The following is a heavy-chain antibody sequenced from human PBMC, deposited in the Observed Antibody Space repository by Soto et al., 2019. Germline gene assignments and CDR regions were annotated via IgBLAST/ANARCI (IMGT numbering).Heavy chain of an antibody. CDR1: GFTFSSYG. Sequence: QVQLVESGGGVVQPGRSLRLSCAASGFTFSSYGMHWVRQAPGKGLEWVAVISYDGSNKYYADSVKGRFTISRDNSKNTLYLQMNSLRAEDTAVYYCAKTVTAAPYYYYYTDVWGKGTTVTVSS. CDR2: ISYDGSNK. J-gene: IGHJ6*03. D-gene: IGHD2-2*01. V-gene: IGHV3-30*18. CDR3: AKTVTAAPYYYYYTDV.